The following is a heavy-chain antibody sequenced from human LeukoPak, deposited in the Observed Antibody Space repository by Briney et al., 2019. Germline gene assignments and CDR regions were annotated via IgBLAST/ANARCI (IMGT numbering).Heavy chain of an antibody. CDR3: ASPYSTNAVGDY. V-gene: IGHV5-51*01. Sequence: GESLKISCKGSGYSFTSSWIGWVRQMPGKGLEWMGIIHPGDSDTRYSPSFQGRVSISADKSISTAYLQWSSLKASDTAIYYCASPYSTNAVGDYWGQGTLVTVSP. CDR1: GYSFTSSW. D-gene: IGHD6-13*01. J-gene: IGHJ4*02. CDR2: IHPGDSDT.